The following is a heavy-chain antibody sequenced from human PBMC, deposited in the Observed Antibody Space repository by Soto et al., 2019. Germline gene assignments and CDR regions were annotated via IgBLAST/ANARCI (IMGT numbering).Heavy chain of an antibody. CDR3: ARGPYYYDSSGYLDFDY. CDR2: INPNSGGA. V-gene: IGHV1-2*02. J-gene: IGHJ4*02. Sequence: ASVKVSCKASGYTFTGYYMHWVRQAPGQGLEWMGWINPNSGGANYAQKFQGRVTMTRDTSISTAYMELSRLRSDDTAVYYCARGPYYYDSSGYLDFDYWGQGTLVTVSS. CDR1: GYTFTGYY. D-gene: IGHD3-22*01.